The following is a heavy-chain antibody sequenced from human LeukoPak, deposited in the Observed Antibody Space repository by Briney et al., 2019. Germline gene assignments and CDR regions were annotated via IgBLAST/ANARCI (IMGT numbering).Heavy chain of an antibody. V-gene: IGHV1-3*01. D-gene: IGHD3-10*01. Sequence: ASVKVSCKTSGYTFTNYAIHGVCQAPGHRLEWMGWINGGKGDTKYSQKFQGRVTFTRDTSASTVYMELSSLTFEDTAVYYCARDSRGSGSYQGVDVWGKGTTVTVSS. CDR1: GYTFTNYA. J-gene: IGHJ6*04. CDR2: INGGKGDT. CDR3: ARDSRGSGSYQGVDV.